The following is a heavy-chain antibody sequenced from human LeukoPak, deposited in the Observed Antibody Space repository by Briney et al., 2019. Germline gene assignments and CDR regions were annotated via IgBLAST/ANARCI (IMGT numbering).Heavy chain of an antibody. J-gene: IGHJ4*02. Sequence: PGGSLRLSCAVSGFTFNTYSMNWVRQAPGKGLEWVSTISSSSNYIYYGESVKGRFTVSRDNAKNSLCLQMNSLRAEDTAVYYCARGQLYYDSSGFDYWGQGTLVTVSS. D-gene: IGHD3-22*01. CDR2: ISSSSNYI. V-gene: IGHV3-21*01. CDR3: ARGQLYYDSSGFDY. CDR1: GFTFNTYS.